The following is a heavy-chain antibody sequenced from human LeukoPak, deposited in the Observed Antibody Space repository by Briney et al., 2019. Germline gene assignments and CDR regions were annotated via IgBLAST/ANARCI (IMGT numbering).Heavy chain of an antibody. CDR3: ARDLGYYDFWSGRYLDPSYYYYYGMDV. D-gene: IGHD3-3*01. Sequence: ASVKVSCTASGYTFTSYGISWVRQAPGQGLEWMGWISAYNGNTNYAQKLQGRVTMTTDTSTGTAYMELRSLRSDDTAVYYCARDLGYYDFWSGRYLDPSYYYYYGMDVWGQGTTVTVSS. CDR2: ISAYNGNT. CDR1: GYTFTSYG. V-gene: IGHV1-18*01. J-gene: IGHJ6*02.